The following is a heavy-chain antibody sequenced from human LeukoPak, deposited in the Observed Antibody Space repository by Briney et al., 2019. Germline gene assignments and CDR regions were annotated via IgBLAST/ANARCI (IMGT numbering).Heavy chain of an antibody. J-gene: IGHJ4*02. CDR2: INQGGDT. D-gene: IGHD6-13*01. CDR1: GRSFSGYH. CDR3: ARVGARPPPIRIAAALLY. Sequence: SETLSLTCAVYGRSFSGYHWTWIRQPPGKGLEWIGEINQGGDTNYNSSLKSRVAISLDTSTNHLSLNLSSVAAADTAVYYCARVGARPPPIRIAAALLYWGQGTLVTVSS. V-gene: IGHV4-34*01.